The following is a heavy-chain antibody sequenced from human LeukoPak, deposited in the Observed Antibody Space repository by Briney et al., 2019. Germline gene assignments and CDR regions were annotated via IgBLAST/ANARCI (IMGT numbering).Heavy chain of an antibody. CDR2: ISSGSSAI. V-gene: IGHV3-21*01. CDR3: ARVSEYNHFDY. J-gene: IGHJ4*02. D-gene: IGHD6-6*01. CDR1: GFTFTTYS. Sequence: PGGSLRLSCEASGFTFTTYSMTWVRQAPGKGLKGVSIISSGSSAIFSADALKGRFTISGDDAKNLLYLDMNSLRAEDTAVYYCARVSEYNHFDYWGQGTLVTVSS.